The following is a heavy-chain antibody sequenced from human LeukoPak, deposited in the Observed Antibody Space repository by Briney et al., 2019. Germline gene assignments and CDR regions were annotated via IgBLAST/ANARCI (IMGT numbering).Heavy chain of an antibody. J-gene: IGHJ4*02. Sequence: SETLSLTCTVSGGSINSGGYYWSWIRQHPGKGLEWIGYISHSGSTSYNPSLKSRVTISVDTSNNEFSLRLTSVTAADTAVYYCAREGVAGPFDYWGQGTLVTVSS. D-gene: IGHD6-19*01. CDR1: GGSINSGGYY. V-gene: IGHV4-31*03. CDR2: ISHSGST. CDR3: AREGVAGPFDY.